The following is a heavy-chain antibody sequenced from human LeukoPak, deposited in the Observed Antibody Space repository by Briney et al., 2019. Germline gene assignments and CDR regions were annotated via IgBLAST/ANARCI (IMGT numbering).Heavy chain of an antibody. J-gene: IGHJ5*02. CDR1: RHTFTGFY. Sequence: ASVKLSCKVSRHTFTGFYMHWVRHPPGQGLEWMGRTNPNSAGTTYAHKFQGRVTMTRDPPLNTTYMGLSRVRSEDPAVNYCAREENVLGTMVQGVSLDWFDPWGEGTLVTVSS. CDR2: TNPNSAGT. CDR3: AREENVLGTMVQGVSLDWFDP. D-gene: IGHD3-10*01. V-gene: IGHV1-2*06.